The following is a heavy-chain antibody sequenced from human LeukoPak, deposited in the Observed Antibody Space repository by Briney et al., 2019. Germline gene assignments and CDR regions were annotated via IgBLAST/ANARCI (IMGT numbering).Heavy chain of an antibody. J-gene: IGHJ3*02. D-gene: IGHD5-18*01. CDR1: GFTVSSNY. V-gene: IGHV3-66*02. CDR3: ARVGDTAMVVDAFDI. CDR2: VYSGGST. Sequence: GGSLRLSCAASGFTVSSNYMSWVRQAPGKGLEWVSVVYSGGSTYYADSVKGRFTISRDNSKNTLYLQMNSLRAEDTAVYYCARVGDTAMVVDAFDIWGQGTMVTVSS.